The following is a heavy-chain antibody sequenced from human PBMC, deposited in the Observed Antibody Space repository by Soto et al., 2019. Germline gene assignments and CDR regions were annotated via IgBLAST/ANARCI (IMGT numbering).Heavy chain of an antibody. CDR3: ARSYSSGWEFDY. D-gene: IGHD6-19*01. CDR2: ISSTGRTI. Sequence: GSLRLSCGASGFAFSNYYVSWIRQAPGKGLEWVSYISSTGRTIYYADSVKGRFTVSRDNAQNSLSLKLNSLRVEDTAVYYCARSYSSGWEFDYWGQGTQVTVSS. CDR1: GFAFSNYY. J-gene: IGHJ4*02. V-gene: IGHV3-11*01.